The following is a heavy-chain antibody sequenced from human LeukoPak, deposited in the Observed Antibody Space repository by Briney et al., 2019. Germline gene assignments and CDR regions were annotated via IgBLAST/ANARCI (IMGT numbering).Heavy chain of an antibody. V-gene: IGHV1-69*04. CDR3: ARGPRKVSSHLNG. CDR1: GGTFSSYA. J-gene: IGHJ4*02. Sequence: GASVTVSCKASGGTFSSYAVSWVRQSPGQGLEWMGRILPWVNISSVAQRFQGRVTVNVEKSMTTAYMELSSLTSDDTAVYYCARGPRKVSSHLNGWGQGTPVIVSS. D-gene: IGHD6-19*01. CDR2: ILPWVNIS.